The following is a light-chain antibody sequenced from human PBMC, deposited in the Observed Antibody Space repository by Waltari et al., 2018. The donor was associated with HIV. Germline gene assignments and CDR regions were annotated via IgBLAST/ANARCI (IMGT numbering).Light chain of an antibody. Sequence: SYELTQPPSVSVSPGQTARITCSGDALPKQYAYWYQQKPGQAPVLVRYKDSERPSGIPERFSGSSSGTKVTLTISGVQAEDEADYYCQSADSSGTQVIFGGGTKVTVL. CDR1: ALPKQY. CDR3: QSADSSGTQVI. J-gene: IGLJ2*01. V-gene: IGLV3-25*03. CDR2: KDS.